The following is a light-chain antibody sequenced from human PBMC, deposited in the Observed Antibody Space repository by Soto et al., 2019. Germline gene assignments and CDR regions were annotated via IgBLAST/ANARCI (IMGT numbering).Light chain of an antibody. CDR2: LNSDGSH. CDR3: QTWRTGIHVV. V-gene: IGLV4-69*01. Sequence: QLVLTQSTSASASLGASVKLTCTLSSGHSSYAIAWHQQQPEKGPRYLMKLNSDGSHSKGDGIPDRFSGSSSGAERYLTISSLQSEDEADYSCQTWRTGIHVVFGGGTKLTVL. CDR1: SGHSSYA. J-gene: IGLJ2*01.